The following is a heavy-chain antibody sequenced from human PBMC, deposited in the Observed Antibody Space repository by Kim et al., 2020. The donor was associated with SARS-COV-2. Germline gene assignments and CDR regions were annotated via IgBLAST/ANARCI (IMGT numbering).Heavy chain of an antibody. J-gene: IGHJ4*02. V-gene: IGHV4-39*01. CDR1: GGSISSSSYY. D-gene: IGHD3-9*01. CDR3: ARHRNLRPYFDWLLSFDY. CDR2: IYYSGST. Sequence: SETLSLTCTVSGGSISSSSYYWGWIRQPPGKGLEWIGSIYYSGSTYYNPSLKSRVTISVDTSKNQFSLKLSSVTAADTAVYYCARHRNLRPYFDWLLSFDYWGQGTLVTVSS.